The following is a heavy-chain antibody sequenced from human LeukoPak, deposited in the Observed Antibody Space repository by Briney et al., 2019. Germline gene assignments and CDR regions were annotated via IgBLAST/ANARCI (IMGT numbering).Heavy chain of an antibody. J-gene: IGHJ5*02. V-gene: IGHV3-30-3*01. Sequence: GGSLRLSCAASGFTFSSYAIHWVRQAPGKGLEWVAVIAYDGGNKYYADSVKGRFTISRDNSKNTLFLQMDSLRAEDTAVYYCARDSSPWYYYDRSGSNGFDPWGQGTLVTVSS. D-gene: IGHD3-22*01. CDR2: IAYDGGNK. CDR3: ARDSSPWYYYDRSGSNGFDP. CDR1: GFTFSSYA.